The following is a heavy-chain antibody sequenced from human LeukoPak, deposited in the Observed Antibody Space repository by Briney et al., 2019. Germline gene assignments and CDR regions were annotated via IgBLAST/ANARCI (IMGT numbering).Heavy chain of an antibody. CDR1: GYTFTSHY. V-gene: IGHV1-46*01. Sequence: GASVKVSCKASGYTFTSHYMHWVRQAPGQGLEWMGRINPSGGSTTYAQRFQGRVTMTRDTSTSTVYMELSSLRSEDTAVYLCARDSYYDSSGSVDYWGQGTLVTVSS. CDR3: ARDSYYDSSGSVDY. CDR2: INPSGGST. J-gene: IGHJ4*02. D-gene: IGHD3-22*01.